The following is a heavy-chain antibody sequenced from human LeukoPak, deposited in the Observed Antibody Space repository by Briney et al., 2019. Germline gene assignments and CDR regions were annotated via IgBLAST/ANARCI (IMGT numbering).Heavy chain of an antibody. J-gene: IGHJ3*02. CDR2: ISSDGSST. D-gene: IGHD5-18*01. CDR1: GFTFSIYW. V-gene: IGHV3-74*01. Sequence: GGSLRLSCAASGFTFSIYWMHWVRQAPGKGLVWVSRISSDGSSTTYADSVKGRFTISRDNAKDTPYLQMNSLRAEDTAVYYCAVGIGAMVSLSGAFDIWGQGTMVTVSS. CDR3: AVGIGAMVSLSGAFDI.